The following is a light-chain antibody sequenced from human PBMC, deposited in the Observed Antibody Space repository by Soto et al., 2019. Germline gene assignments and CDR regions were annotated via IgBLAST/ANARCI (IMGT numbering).Light chain of an antibody. CDR3: SSYAGSSNV. V-gene: IGLV1-44*01. CDR2: FSH. Sequence: QSVLTQPASASGTPGQTVTISCSGGTSNIGTNSIAWYQHLPGTAPKLLIYFSHQRPLGVPDRFSGSKSGNTASLTVSGLQAEDEADYYCSSYAGSSNVFGTGTKLTVL. J-gene: IGLJ1*01. CDR1: TSNIGTNS.